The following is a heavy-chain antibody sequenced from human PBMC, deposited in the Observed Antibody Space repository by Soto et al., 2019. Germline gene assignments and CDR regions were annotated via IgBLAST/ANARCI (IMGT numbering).Heavy chain of an antibody. CDR2: IKSKTDGGTT. Sequence: GGSLRLSCAASGFTFSNAWMSWVRQAPGKGLEWVGRIKSKTDGGTTDYAATVKSRFTNSRDDTKNTLYLQMNSLKTEDTAVYYCTTGNYYGSGSYAFDIWGQGTMVTVSS. J-gene: IGHJ3*02. CDR1: GFTFSNAW. D-gene: IGHD3-10*01. V-gene: IGHV3-15*01. CDR3: TTGNYYGSGSYAFDI.